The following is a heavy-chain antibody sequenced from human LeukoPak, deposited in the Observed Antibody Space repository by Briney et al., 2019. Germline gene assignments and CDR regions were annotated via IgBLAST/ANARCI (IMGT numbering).Heavy chain of an antibody. Sequence: PGGSLRLSCAASGFTVSSNYMSWVRQAPGEGLEWVSGIYSGGSTSYADPVMGRFTISRDNSKNTLYLQMNSLRAEDTAVYYCASYYDSSGNAFDIWGQGTMVTVS. D-gene: IGHD3-22*01. V-gene: IGHV3-53*01. CDR2: IYSGGST. CDR1: GFTVSSNY. CDR3: ASYYDSSGNAFDI. J-gene: IGHJ3*02.